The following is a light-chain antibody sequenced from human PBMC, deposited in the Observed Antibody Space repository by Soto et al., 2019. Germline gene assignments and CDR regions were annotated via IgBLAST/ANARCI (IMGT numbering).Light chain of an antibody. Sequence: DIQMTQSPSSLSASVGDRVTITCQASQDISNYLNWYQQKPGKAPKLLIYDASNLETGVPSRFSGSGSGTDFTFTISSLQPEDIATYYCQHRWTFGQGPKVEIK. CDR2: DAS. CDR3: QHRWT. J-gene: IGKJ1*01. CDR1: QDISNY. V-gene: IGKV1-33*01.